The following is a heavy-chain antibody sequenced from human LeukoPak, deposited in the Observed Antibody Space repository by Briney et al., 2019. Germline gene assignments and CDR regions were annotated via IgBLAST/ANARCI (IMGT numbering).Heavy chain of an antibody. CDR3: AKWGDYDVLTGYYDPDN. CDR1: GFIFSNYA. Sequence: GGSLRLSCAASGFIFSNYAMSWVRQAPGKGLEWVSAIGGRDGGTYYADSVKGRFTVSRDNPRNTLYLQMNSLRAEDTAVYYCAKWGDYDVLTGYYDPDNWGQGTLVTVSS. V-gene: IGHV3-23*01. J-gene: IGHJ4*02. CDR2: IGGRDGGT. D-gene: IGHD3-9*01.